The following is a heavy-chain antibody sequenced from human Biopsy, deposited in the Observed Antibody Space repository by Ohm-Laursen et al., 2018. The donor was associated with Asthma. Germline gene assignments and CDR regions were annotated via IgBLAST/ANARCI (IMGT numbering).Heavy chain of an antibody. CDR1: GGSINSSTW. Sequence: GTLSLTCTVSGGSINSSTWRSWVRQPPGKGLEWIGSISYTGSTSYNASLKSRVTISVDTSKNQFSLNLNSVTAADTALYYCARHWNWGSFFDFWGQGSLVTVSS. V-gene: IGHV4-39*01. D-gene: IGHD7-27*01. J-gene: IGHJ4*02. CDR3: ARHWNWGSFFDF. CDR2: ISYTGST.